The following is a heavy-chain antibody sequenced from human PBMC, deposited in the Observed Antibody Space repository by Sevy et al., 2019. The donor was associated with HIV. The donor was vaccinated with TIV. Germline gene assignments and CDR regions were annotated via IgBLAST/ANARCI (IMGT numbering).Heavy chain of an antibody. D-gene: IGHD6-25*01. CDR2: MYHRGTT. V-gene: IGHV4-4*02. CDR3: AAAAGTDILGYYFDS. CDR1: GDSIISSRW. J-gene: IGHJ4*02. Sequence: SETLSLTCTVSGDSIISSRWWSWFRQSPGKGLEWIGDMYHRGTTNYSPSLKNPVIMSVDKSKNQFSLKLTSVTAADTAVYYCAAAAGTDILGYYFDSWGQGIPVTVSS.